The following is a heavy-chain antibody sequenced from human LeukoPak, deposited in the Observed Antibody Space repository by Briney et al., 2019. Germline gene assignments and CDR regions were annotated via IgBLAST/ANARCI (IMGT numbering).Heavy chain of an antibody. Sequence: SSETLSLTCTVSGGSISSYYWLWLRQPPGKGLEWMGNIFYSESPNYNPPLKSRVTISFDTSKHQFSLKLSSVTATGTAVYYCARVGHVTAAGTYDYWGQGTLVTVSS. V-gene: IGHV4-59*08. CDR2: IFYSESP. CDR1: GGSISSYY. CDR3: ARVGHVTAAGTYDY. J-gene: IGHJ4*02. D-gene: IGHD6-13*01.